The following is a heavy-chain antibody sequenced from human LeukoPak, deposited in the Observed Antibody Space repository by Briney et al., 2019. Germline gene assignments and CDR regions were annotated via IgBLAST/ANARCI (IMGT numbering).Heavy chain of an antibody. CDR1: GYTFTGYY. V-gene: IGHV1-2*02. J-gene: IGHJ6*02. D-gene: IGHD2-2*01. CDR2: INPNSGGT. Sequence: ASVKVSCKASGYTFTGYYMHWVRQAPGQGLEWMGWINPNSGGTNYAQKFQGRVTMTRDTSISTAYMELSRLRSDDTAVYYCAREGLYCSSTSCYRYGMDVWGQGTTVTVSS. CDR3: AREGLYCSSTSCYRYGMDV.